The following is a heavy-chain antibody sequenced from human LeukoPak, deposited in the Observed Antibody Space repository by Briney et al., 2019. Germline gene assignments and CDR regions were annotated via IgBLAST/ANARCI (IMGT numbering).Heavy chain of an antibody. V-gene: IGHV3-23*01. CDR2: ISNNGGYT. D-gene: IGHD3-10*02. CDR1: GFTFSSSA. J-gene: IGHJ5*02. Sequence: GGSLRLSCAASGFTFSSSAMSWVRQAPGKGLEWVSAISNNGGYTYYADSVQGRFTISRDNSKNTLYLQMNSLRAEDTAVYYCAKENRVLVFSAWGQGTLVTVSS. CDR3: AKENRVLVFSA.